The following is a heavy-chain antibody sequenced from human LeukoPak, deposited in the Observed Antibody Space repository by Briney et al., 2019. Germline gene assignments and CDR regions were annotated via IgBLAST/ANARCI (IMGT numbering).Heavy chain of an antibody. CDR2: IYGSGST. V-gene: IGHV4-4*07. Sequence: SETLSLTCTVSGGSISLYHWSWIRQPAGKGLEWIGRIYGSGSTNYNPSLKSRVTMSVDTSKKQFSLRLSSVTAADTAVYYCARVVATLRGHDAFDIWGQGTMVTVSS. D-gene: IGHD5-12*01. CDR1: GGSISLYH. J-gene: IGHJ3*02. CDR3: ARVVATLRGHDAFDI.